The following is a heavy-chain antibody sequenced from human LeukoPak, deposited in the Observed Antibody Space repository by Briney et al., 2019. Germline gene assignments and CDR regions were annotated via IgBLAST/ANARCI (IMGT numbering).Heavy chain of an antibody. CDR3: ASCSGGSCGDH. CDR2: INPNSGGT. D-gene: IGHD2-15*01. J-gene: IGHJ4*02. V-gene: IGHV1-2*06. CDR1: GYTFTGYY. Sequence: ASVKVSCKASGYTFTGYYMHWVRQAPGQGLEWMGRINPNSGGTNYAQKFQGRVTMTRDTSISTAYMELRSLRSDDTAVYYCASCSGGSCGDHWGQGTLVTVSS.